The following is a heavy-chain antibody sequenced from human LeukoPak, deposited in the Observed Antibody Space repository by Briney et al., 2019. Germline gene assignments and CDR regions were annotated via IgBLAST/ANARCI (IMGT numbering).Heavy chain of an antibody. V-gene: IGHV1-2*02. CDR2: TNPNSGAT. J-gene: IGHJ4*02. D-gene: IGHD5-12*01. CDR1: GYTFTGYY. CDR3: ARSRVTTIPNLDY. Sequence: ASVKVSCKASGYTFTGYYMHWVRQAPGQGLEWMGWTNPNSGATNSPQQFQGRVTITRDTSISTAYMELSRLTFDDTAVYFCARSRVTTIPNLDYWGQGILLTVSS.